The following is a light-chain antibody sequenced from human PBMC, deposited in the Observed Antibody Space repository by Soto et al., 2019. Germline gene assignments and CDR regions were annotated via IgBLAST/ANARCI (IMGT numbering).Light chain of an antibody. CDR1: SSDVAGYDY. Sequence: QSALTQPASVSGSPGQSITISCTGTSSDVAGYDYLSWYQQEPGKAPKLMFYDVNNRASGVPGRFSGSKYGTTASLIISGLQAEDEANYYCTSYTPGGAFVVFGGGTKLTVL. CDR2: DVN. V-gene: IGLV2-14*03. CDR3: TSYTPGGAFVV. J-gene: IGLJ2*01.